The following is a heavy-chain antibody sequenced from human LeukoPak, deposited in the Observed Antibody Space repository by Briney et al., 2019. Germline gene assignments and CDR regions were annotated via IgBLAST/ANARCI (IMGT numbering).Heavy chain of an antibody. Sequence: GGSLRLSCTASGFTFGDYAMSWVRQAPGQGLEWVGFIRSKAYGGTTEYAASVKGRFTISRDDSKSIAYLQMNSLKTEDTAVYYCTRDRGYNWNDLPIDYWGQGTLVTVSS. CDR1: GFTFGDYA. D-gene: IGHD1-1*01. V-gene: IGHV3-49*04. J-gene: IGHJ4*02. CDR2: IRSKAYGGTT. CDR3: TRDRGYNWNDLPIDY.